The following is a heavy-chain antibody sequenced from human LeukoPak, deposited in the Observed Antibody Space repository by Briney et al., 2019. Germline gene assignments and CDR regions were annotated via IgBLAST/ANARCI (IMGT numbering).Heavy chain of an antibody. V-gene: IGHV3-23*01. J-gene: IGHJ6*03. CDR2: MSGSGGST. CDR3: AKYPHGVRYFDWLLPSRYYYYMDV. CDR1: GFTFSSYA. Sequence: PGGSLRLSCAASGFTFSSYAMSWVRQAPGKGLEGVSAMSGSGGSTYYADSVKGRFTISRDNSKNTLYLQMNSLRAEDTAVYYCAKYPHGVRYFDWLLPSRYYYYMDVWGKGTTVTVSS. D-gene: IGHD3-9*01.